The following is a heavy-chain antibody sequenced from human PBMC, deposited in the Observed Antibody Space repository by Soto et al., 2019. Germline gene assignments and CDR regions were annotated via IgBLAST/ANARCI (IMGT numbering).Heavy chain of an antibody. J-gene: IGHJ6*02. CDR1: GFIVSSHY. CDR3: ARVVRDSWDPRGYGLDV. D-gene: IGHD1-26*01. CDR2: LYSSGLT. V-gene: IGHV3-53*01. Sequence: GSLRLSCAASGFIVSSHYMTWVRQAPGKGLEWVAVLYSSGLTYYADSVKGRSRISRVNSNNTLFLQLDGVRAEDTAVYYSARVVRDSWDPRGYGLDVWGQGTTVTVSS.